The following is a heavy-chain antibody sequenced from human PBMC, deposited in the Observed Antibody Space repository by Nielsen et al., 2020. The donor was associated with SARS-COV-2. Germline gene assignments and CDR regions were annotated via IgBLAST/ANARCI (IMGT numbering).Heavy chain of an antibody. J-gene: IGHJ6*02. CDR1: GFTFSSYA. CDR3: AKDKGYYYGMDV. V-gene: IGHV3-23*01. CDR2: ISDSGDSA. Sequence: GESLKISCAASGFTFSSYAMSWVRQAPGKGLEWVSVISDSGDSAYYADSVKGRFTISRDNSKNTVYLQMNSLRAEDTAVYYCAKDKGYYYGMDVWGQGTTVTVSS.